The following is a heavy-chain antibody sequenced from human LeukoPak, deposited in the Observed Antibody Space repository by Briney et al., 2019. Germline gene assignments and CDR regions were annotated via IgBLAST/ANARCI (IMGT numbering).Heavy chain of an antibody. CDR1: GFIFSDFY. J-gene: IGHJ4*02. CDR2: ISPDGSYT. V-gene: IGHV3-11*05. D-gene: IGHD5/OR15-5a*01. CDR3: ASDQVSGVFDY. Sequence: PGGSLILSCAGSGFIFSDFYINWIRQSPGKGLEWLAYISPDGSYTTYGDSVKGRFVISRDNAKNSVSLQMNSLRVEDTAVYFCASDQVSGVFDYWGQGARVTVS.